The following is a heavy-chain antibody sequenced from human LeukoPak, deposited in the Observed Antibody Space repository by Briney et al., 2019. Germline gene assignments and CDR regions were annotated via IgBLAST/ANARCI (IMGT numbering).Heavy chain of an antibody. CDR2: LIPIFGSA. J-gene: IGHJ4*02. V-gene: IGHV1-69*05. D-gene: IGHD5-12*01. Sequence: VASVKVSCKASGGTFISYAISWVRQAPGQGLEWMGRLIPIFGSASYARKFQDRVTIITDESTSTVHMELSSLRSEDTAVYYCARGKRESGCDIYHFDYWGQGTLVTVSS. CDR3: ARGKRESGCDIYHFDY. CDR1: GGTFISYA.